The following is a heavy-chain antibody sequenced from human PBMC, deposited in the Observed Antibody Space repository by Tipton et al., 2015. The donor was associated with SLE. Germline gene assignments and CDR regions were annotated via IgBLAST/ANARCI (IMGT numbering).Heavy chain of an antibody. J-gene: IGHJ4*02. CDR1: GFTFDDYG. D-gene: IGHD4-17*01. V-gene: IGHV3-53*05. CDR3: ARGGRGYGDLDY. CDR2: IYSGGST. Sequence: SLRLSCAASGFTFDDYGMSWVRQAPGKGLEWVSDIYSGGSTYYADSVKGRFTISRDNSKNTLYLQMNSLRAEDTAVYYCARGGRGYGDLDYWGQGTLVTVSS.